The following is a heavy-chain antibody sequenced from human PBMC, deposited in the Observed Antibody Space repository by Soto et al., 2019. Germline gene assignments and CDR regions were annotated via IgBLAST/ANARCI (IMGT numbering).Heavy chain of an antibody. CDR1: GYTFTIYY. CDR2: INPSGGST. D-gene: IGHD3-22*01. J-gene: IGHJ3*02. Sequence: ASVKVSCKASGYTFTIYYMHWVRQAPGQGLEWMGIINPSGGSTSYAQKFQGRVTMTRDTSTSTVYMELSSLRSEDTAVYYCARDQYYYDSRAKAFDIWGQGTMVTVSS. CDR3: ARDQYYYDSRAKAFDI. V-gene: IGHV1-46*01.